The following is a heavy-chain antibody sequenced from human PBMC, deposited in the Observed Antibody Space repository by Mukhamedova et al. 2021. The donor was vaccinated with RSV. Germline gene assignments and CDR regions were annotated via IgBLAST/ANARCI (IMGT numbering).Heavy chain of an antibody. CDR3: ARPPGAFDV. Sequence: IGWVRQMPGKGLEWMGIIHAGDSNIRYSPSLQGQVTISVDKSISTAYLQWISLKPSDTAMYYCARPPGAFDVWGQGTLVIVSS. V-gene: IGHV5-51*01. J-gene: IGHJ3*01. CDR2: IHAGDSNI.